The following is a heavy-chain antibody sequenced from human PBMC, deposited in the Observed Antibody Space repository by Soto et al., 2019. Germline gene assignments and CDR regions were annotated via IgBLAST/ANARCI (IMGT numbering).Heavy chain of an antibody. J-gene: IGHJ5*02. CDR2: ISRSGSTI. V-gene: IGHV3-11*01. CDR3: ARALESCSGGSCFPNWFDP. CDR1: GLTISDSY. Sequence: GGSLRLSCAASGLTISDSYMSWIRQAPGKGLEWVSYISRSGSTIYYADSVEGRFTISRDSAKNSLYLQMNSLRAEDTAIYYCARALESCSGGSCFPNWFDPWGQGTLVAVSS. D-gene: IGHD2-15*01.